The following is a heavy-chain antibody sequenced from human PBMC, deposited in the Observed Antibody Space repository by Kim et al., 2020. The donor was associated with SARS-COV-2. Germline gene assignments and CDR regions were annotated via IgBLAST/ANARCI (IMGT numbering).Heavy chain of an antibody. CDR2: T. Sequence: TSYSQKFDNRVPTTRDTSTSTVYMELSSLGSEDTAMYYCTRDSFNSGSFDYWGQGTLVTVSS. J-gene: IGHJ4*02. D-gene: IGHD5-12*01. CDR3: TRDSFNSGSFDY. V-gene: IGHV1-46*01.